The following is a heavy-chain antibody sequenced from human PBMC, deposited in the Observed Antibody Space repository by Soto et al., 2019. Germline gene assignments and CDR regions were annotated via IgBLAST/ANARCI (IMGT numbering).Heavy chain of an antibody. D-gene: IGHD2-21*02. Sequence: QVQLVESGGGVVQPGRSLRLSCAASGFTFSSYAMHWVRQAPGKGLEWVAVISYDGSNKYYADSVKGRFTISRDNSKNTVYLQMTSLRAEDTAVYYCARYIVVVTATYAFDIWGQGTMVTVSS. CDR1: GFTFSSYA. J-gene: IGHJ3*02. CDR2: ISYDGSNK. V-gene: IGHV3-30-3*01. CDR3: ARYIVVVTATYAFDI.